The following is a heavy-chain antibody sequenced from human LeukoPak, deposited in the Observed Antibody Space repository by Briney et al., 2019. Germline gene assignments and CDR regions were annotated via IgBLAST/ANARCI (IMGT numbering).Heavy chain of an antibody. Sequence: SETLSLTCAVSGYSISSGYYWGWIRQPPGKGLEWIGRIYHSGSTYYNPSLKSRVTISVDTSKNQFSLKLSSVTAADTAVYYCARGHCSGGSCYSDAFDIWGQGTMVTVSS. CDR3: ARGHCSGGSCYSDAFDI. V-gene: IGHV4-38-2*01. J-gene: IGHJ3*02. D-gene: IGHD2-15*01. CDR2: IYHSGST. CDR1: GYSISSGYY.